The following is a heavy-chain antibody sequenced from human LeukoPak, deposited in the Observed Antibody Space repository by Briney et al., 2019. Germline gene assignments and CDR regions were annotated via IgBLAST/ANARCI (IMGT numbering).Heavy chain of an antibody. Sequence: GGSLRLSCAASGFTFSSYSMNWVRQAPGKGLEWVSYISSSSSTIYYADSVKGRFTISRDNAKNSLYLQMNSLRAEDTAVYYCAKVPIPVATTYYFGYWGQGTLVTVSS. V-gene: IGHV3-48*01. CDR1: GFTFSSYS. CDR3: AKVPIPVATTYYFGY. J-gene: IGHJ4*02. D-gene: IGHD5-12*01. CDR2: ISSSSSTI.